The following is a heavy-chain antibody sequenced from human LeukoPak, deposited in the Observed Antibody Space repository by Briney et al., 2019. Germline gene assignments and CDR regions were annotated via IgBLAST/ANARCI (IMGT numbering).Heavy chain of an antibody. CDR3: ARQTGSGLFILP. V-gene: IGHV4-39*01. CDR2: IYYSGST. Sequence: PSETLSLTCTVSGGSISGSSNYWGWIRQPPGKGLEWIGSIYYSGSTYYNPSLKSRVTISVDTSKTQFSLRLTSVTAADTAVYYCARQTGSGLFILPGGQGTLVTVSS. CDR1: GGSISGSSNY. D-gene: IGHD3/OR15-3a*01. J-gene: IGHJ4*02.